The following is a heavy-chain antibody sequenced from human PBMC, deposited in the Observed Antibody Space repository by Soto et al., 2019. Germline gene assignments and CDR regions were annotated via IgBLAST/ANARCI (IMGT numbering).Heavy chain of an antibody. Sequence: QVRLQESGPGLVKPSGTLSLTCAVSGGSISSPNLWTWVRQPPGKGLEWIGEIYHSGSTTFNPSLKRRVTISVDKSKNHFSLTLSSVTAADTAVYYCARSPRSIAAGGIDFWGQGILVTVSS. V-gene: IGHV4-4*02. CDR1: GGSISSPNL. J-gene: IGHJ4*01. CDR2: IYHSGST. D-gene: IGHD6-13*01. CDR3: ARSPRSIAAGGIDF.